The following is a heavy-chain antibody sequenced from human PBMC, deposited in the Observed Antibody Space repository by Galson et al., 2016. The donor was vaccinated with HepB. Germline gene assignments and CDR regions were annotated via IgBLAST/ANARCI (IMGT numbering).Heavy chain of an antibody. Sequence: QSGAEVKKPGESLQISCKASGYRFSTSWIGWVRQMPGRGLELMAMIYPNDSDTRYNPSLEGHVIMSVDKSINTAYLQWRGLKPSDGGIYFCARTSGFPWGQGTQVTVSS. CDR1: GYRFSTSW. V-gene: IGHV5-51*03. J-gene: IGHJ5*02. CDR3: ARTSGFP. D-gene: IGHD5-12*01. CDR2: IYPNDSDT.